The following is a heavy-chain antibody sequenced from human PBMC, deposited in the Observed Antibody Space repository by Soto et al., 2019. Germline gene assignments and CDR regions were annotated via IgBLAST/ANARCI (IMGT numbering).Heavy chain of an antibody. Sequence: GGSLRLSCAASGFTFSGSAMHWVRQASGKGLEWVGRIRSKANSYATAYAASVKGRFTISRDDSKNTAYLQMNSLKTEDTAVYYCTRPNSDYSTRSDYWGQGTLVTVSS. CDR3: TRPNSDYSTRSDY. CDR1: GFTFSGSA. J-gene: IGHJ4*02. CDR2: IRSKANSYAT. D-gene: IGHD4-4*01. V-gene: IGHV3-73*01.